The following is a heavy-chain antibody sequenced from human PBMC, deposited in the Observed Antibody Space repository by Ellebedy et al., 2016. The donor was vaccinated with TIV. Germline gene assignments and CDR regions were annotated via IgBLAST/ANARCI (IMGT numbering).Heavy chain of an antibody. CDR3: VRDLHGYNDQ. CDR1: GFYW. D-gene: IGHD3-10*01. V-gene: IGHV3-74*01. CDR2: INPEETTT. Sequence: GESLKISCAGSGFYWMHWVRQAPGKGLVWVSRINPEETTTNYADSVRGRFAISRDIAKNTVYLQMNSLRVEDTAVYYCVRDLHGYNDQWGKGTLVTVSS. J-gene: IGHJ4*02.